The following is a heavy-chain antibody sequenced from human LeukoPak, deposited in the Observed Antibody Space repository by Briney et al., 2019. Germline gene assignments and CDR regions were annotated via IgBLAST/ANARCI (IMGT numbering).Heavy chain of an antibody. CDR3: ARDNWSRSFDY. Sequence: ASVKVPCKASGYTFTSYDINWVRQATGQGLEWMGWMNPNSGNTGYAQKFQGRVTITRNTSISTAYMELSSLRSDDTAVYYCARDNWSRSFDYWGQGTLVTVSS. CDR2: MNPNSGNT. V-gene: IGHV1-8*03. CDR1: GYTFTSYD. J-gene: IGHJ4*02.